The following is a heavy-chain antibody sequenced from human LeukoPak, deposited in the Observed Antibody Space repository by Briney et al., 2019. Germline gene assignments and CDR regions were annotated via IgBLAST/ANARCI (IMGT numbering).Heavy chain of an antibody. CDR3: ARDREGGYYYYYGMDV. J-gene: IGHJ6*02. Sequence: ASVKVSCKASGYTFTSYGFSWVRQAPGQGLEWMGWISANNGDINYAQKFQDRVTMTTDTSTNTAYMELRSLRSDDTAVYYCARDREGGYYYYYGMDVWGQGTTVTVSS. CDR2: ISANNGDI. V-gene: IGHV1-18*01. CDR1: GYTFTSYG.